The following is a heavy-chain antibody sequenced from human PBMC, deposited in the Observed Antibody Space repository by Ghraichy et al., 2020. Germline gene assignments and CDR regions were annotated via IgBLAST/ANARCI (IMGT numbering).Heavy chain of an antibody. J-gene: IGHJ4*02. V-gene: IGHV3-23*01. CDR3: AKASAYSTGWWVDYYDD. CDR2: ISESGGST. D-gene: IGHD6-19*01. Sequence: GGSLRLSCAASGFTFSGYAMNWVRQAPLKGLQWVSSISESGGSTYYADYVKGRFTISRDNFKNTLYLQMDRLRVDDTAVYYCAKASAYSTGWWVDYYDDWGQGTLVTVSS. CDR1: GFTFSGYA.